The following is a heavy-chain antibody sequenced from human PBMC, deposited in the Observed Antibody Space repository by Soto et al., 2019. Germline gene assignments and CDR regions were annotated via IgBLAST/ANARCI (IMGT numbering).Heavy chain of an antibody. CDR3: AREAAGILNWFDP. Sequence: QVQLQESGPGLVKPSQTLSLTCTVSGGSISSGGYYWRWIRQHPGKGLEWIGYIYHSGSTYYNPSLKSRVTISVDTSKNQFSLKVSSVTAADTAVYYCAREAAGILNWFDPWGQGTLVTVSS. J-gene: IGHJ5*02. D-gene: IGHD6-25*01. CDR2: IYHSGST. V-gene: IGHV4-31*03. CDR1: GGSISSGGYY.